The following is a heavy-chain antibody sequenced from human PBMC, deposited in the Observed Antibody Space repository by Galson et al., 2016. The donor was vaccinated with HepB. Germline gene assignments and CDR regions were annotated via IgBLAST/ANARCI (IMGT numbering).Heavy chain of an antibody. D-gene: IGHD3-10*01. V-gene: IGHV3-30*18. Sequence: SLRLSCAASGFSFSAYAIHWVRQAPGEGLEWVAVLSFDGSKEVYADSVKGRFTISRDNSKNTLYLHLNSLRAEDTAVYFCVKGLYCSGSSGDYWGQGTLVTVSS. J-gene: IGHJ4*02. CDR3: VKGLYCSGSSGDY. CDR1: GFSFSAYA. CDR2: LSFDGSKE.